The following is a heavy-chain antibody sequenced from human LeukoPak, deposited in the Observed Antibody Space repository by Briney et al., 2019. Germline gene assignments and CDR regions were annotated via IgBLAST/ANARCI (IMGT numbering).Heavy chain of an antibody. CDR2: ISAYNGNT. CDR1: GYTFTSYG. J-gene: IGHJ4*02. V-gene: IGHV1-18*01. Sequence: ASVKVSCKASGYTFTSYGISWVRQAPGQGLEWMGWISAYNGNTNYAQKFQGRVTITRNTSISTAYMELSSLRSEDTAVYYCATYYYDSSGYDYWGQGTLVTVSS. CDR3: ATYYYDSSGYDY. D-gene: IGHD3-22*01.